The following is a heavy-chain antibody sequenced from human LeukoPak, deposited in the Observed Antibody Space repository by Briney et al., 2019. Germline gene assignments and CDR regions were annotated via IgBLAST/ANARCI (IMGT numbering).Heavy chain of an antibody. Sequence: PGGSLRLSCAASGFTFSSYAMHWVRQAPGKGLERVAVISYDGSNKYYADSVKGRFTISRDNSKNTLYLQMNSLRAEDTAVYYCARDIGGSGSYYIPNYYYYGMDVWGQGTTVTVSS. J-gene: IGHJ6*02. V-gene: IGHV3-30*04. D-gene: IGHD3-10*01. CDR3: ARDIGGSGSYYIPNYYYYGMDV. CDR1: GFTFSSYA. CDR2: ISYDGSNK.